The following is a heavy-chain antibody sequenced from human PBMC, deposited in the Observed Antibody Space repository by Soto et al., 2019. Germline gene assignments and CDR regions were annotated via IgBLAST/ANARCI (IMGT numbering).Heavy chain of an antibody. CDR1: GYSFTSYY. Sequence: APVKVSCKASGYSFTSYYMHWVRQAPGQGLEWMGIINPSGGSTSYAQKFQGRVTMTRDTSTSTVYMELSSLRSEDTAVYYCASLEYSSSTFDYWGQRTLVTVSS. D-gene: IGHD6-6*01. V-gene: IGHV1-46*01. J-gene: IGHJ4*02. CDR3: ASLEYSSSTFDY. CDR2: INPSGGST.